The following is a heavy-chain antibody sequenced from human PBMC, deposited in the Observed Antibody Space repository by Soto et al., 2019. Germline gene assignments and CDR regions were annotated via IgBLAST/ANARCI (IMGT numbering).Heavy chain of an antibody. CDR1: GGSFSGYY. V-gene: IGHV4-34*01. Sequence: QVQLQQWGAGLLKPSETLSLTCAVYGGSFSGYYWSWIRQPPGKRLEWIGEINHSGSTNYNPSLKRRAPHDGXXSXYXXSLKLSYVTAADTAVYYCARDPPLVDEPDYYGMDVWGQGTTVTVSS. CDR3: ARDPPLVDEPDYYGMDV. CDR2: INHSGST. J-gene: IGHJ6*02. D-gene: IGHD2-21*01.